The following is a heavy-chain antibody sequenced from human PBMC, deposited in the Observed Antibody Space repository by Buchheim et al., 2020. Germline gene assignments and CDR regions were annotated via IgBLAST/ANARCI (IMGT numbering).Heavy chain of an antibody. J-gene: IGHJ4*02. CDR2: VHHSEGT. Sequence: QVQLQESGPGLVKPSETLSLTCTVSGTFITTYFWSWIRQPPGKGLEWIGYVHHSEGTKYNPSLRSRLTMSLDMSESQFSLKLNSVTAGDTAVYYCAALLDGPDSFPYWGQGTL. V-gene: IGHV4-59*01. CDR1: GTFITTYF. CDR3: AALLDGPDSFPY. D-gene: IGHD4-17*01.